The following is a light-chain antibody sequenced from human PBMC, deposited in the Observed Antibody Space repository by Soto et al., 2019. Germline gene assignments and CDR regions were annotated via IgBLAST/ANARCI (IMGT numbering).Light chain of an antibody. CDR3: QQYNSYPLT. CDR2: KAS. J-gene: IGKJ4*01. V-gene: IGKV1-5*03. Sequence: DIQMTQSPSTLSASVGDRVTITCRASQTISTWLAWYQQKPGKTPKLLIYKASTLESGVPSSFSGSGSGTESTLTISSLQADDFATYYCQQYNSYPLTFGGGTKVDI. CDR1: QTISTW.